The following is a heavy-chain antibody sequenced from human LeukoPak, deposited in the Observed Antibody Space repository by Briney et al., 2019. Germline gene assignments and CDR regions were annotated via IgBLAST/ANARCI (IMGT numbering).Heavy chain of an antibody. V-gene: IGHV1-18*01. J-gene: IGHJ4*02. CDR1: GYTFTSYG. CDR2: ISAY. Sequence: GASVKVSCKASGYTFTSYGISWVRQAPGLGLEWMGWISAYAQKFQGRVTMTTDTSTSTAYMELRSLRSDDTAVYYCARRFNYYDSSGYYEGFYFDYWGQGTLVTVSS. D-gene: IGHD3-22*01. CDR3: ARRFNYYDSSGYYEGFYFDY.